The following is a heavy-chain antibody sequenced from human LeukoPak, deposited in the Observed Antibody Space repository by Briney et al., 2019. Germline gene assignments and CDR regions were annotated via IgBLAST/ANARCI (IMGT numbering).Heavy chain of an antibody. Sequence: GGSLRLSCAASGFTFSSYAMSWVRQPPGKGLEWVSTISGSGRSTYDADSVKGRFTISRDKSKNTLYLQMNSLRAEDTAVYYCAKSSMTTVTTSVGGYWGQGTLVTVSS. J-gene: IGHJ4*02. CDR1: GFTFSSYA. CDR3: AKSSMTTVTTSVGGY. D-gene: IGHD4-17*01. CDR2: ISGSGRST. V-gene: IGHV3-23*01.